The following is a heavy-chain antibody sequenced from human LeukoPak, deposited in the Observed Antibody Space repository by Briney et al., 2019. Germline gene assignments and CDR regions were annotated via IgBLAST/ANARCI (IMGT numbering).Heavy chain of an antibody. Sequence: SETLSLTCAVYGGSFSGYYWSWIRQPPGKGLEWIGEINHSGSTNYNPSLKSRVTISVDTFKNQFSLKLSSVTATDTAVYYCARPRYYGSGSFDYWGQGTLVTVSS. CDR3: ARPRYYGSGSFDY. J-gene: IGHJ4*02. CDR2: INHSGST. CDR1: GGSFSGYY. D-gene: IGHD3-10*01. V-gene: IGHV4-34*01.